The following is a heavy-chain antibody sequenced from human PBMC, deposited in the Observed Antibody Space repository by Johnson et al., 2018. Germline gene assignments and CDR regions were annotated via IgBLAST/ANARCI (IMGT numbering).Heavy chain of an antibody. CDR3: VAYASGSYIPPPREDY. J-gene: IGHJ4*02. Sequence: VQLVQSGGGLVQPGGSLRLSCVASGFSFRTYVLGWVRQSPGKGLEWVAHIEGSGPFLFYVDSMKGRFTISRDISKNTVYLQMHSLTDDDTAIYYCVAYASGSYIPPPREDYWGQGTLVTVSS. V-gene: IGHV3-23*04. CDR1: GFSFRTYV. CDR2: IEGSGPFL. D-gene: IGHD3-10*01.